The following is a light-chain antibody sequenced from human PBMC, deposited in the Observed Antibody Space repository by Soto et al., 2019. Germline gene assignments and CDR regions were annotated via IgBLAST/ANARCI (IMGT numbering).Light chain of an antibody. CDR1: QSISPW. CDR2: KAS. CDR3: KHYNSGTF. Sequence: DIQMTQSPSTLSASVGDRVTITCRASQSISPWLAWYQQKPGKAPKLLIQKASSLESGVPSRFSGSGSGTESPPTTTSLPLDVFATFCSKHYNSGTFLGKGTKLE. J-gene: IGKJ2*01. V-gene: IGKV1-5*03.